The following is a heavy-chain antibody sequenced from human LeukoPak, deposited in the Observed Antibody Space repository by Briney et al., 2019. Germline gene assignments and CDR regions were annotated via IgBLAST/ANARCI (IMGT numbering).Heavy chain of an antibody. CDR3: ARDPPTYYYDSSPLWH. J-gene: IGHJ4*02. V-gene: IGHV3-21*01. Sequence: GGSLRLSCAVSGFTFSSYSMNWVRQAPGKGLEWVSSISSSSSYIYYADSVKGRFTISRDNAKNSLYLQMNSLRAGDTAVYYCARDPPTYYYDSSPLWHWGQGTLVTVSS. CDR2: ISSSSSYI. CDR1: GFTFSSYS. D-gene: IGHD3-22*01.